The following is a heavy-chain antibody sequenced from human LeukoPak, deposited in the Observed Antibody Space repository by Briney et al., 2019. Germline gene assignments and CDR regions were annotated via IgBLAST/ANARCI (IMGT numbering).Heavy chain of an antibody. J-gene: IGHJ3*02. CDR1: GFTFSSYW. D-gene: IGHD2-15*01. CDR3: ARDIVVVVAATHDAFDI. Sequence: EGSLRLSCAASGFTFSSYWMHWVRQAPGKGLVWVSRINSDGSSTSYADSVKGRFTISRDNAKNTLYLQMNSLRAEDTAVYYCARDIVVVVAATHDAFDIWGQGTMVTVSS. CDR2: INSDGSST. V-gene: IGHV3-74*01.